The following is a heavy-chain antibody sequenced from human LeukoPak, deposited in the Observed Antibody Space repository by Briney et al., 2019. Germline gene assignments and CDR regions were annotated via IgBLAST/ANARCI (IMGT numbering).Heavy chain of an antibody. CDR1: GFTFNNYI. D-gene: IGHD1-26*01. CDR2: ISSSSDYI. Sequence: GGSLRLSCAASGFTFNNYIMNWVRQAPGKGLEWVSSISSSSDYIYYADSVKGRFTISRDNAKNSLYLQMNSLRAEDMAVYYCARNGRRLVGATRFDYWGQGTLVTVSS. CDR3: ARNGRRLVGATRFDY. J-gene: IGHJ4*02. V-gene: IGHV3-21*01.